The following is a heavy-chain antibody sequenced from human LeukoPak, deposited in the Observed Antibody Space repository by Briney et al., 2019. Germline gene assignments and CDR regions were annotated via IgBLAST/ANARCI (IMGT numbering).Heavy chain of an antibody. Sequence: SETLSLTCAVYGGSFSGYYWSWIRQPPGKGLEWIGEINHSGSTNYNPSLKSQVTISVDTSKNQFSLKLSSVTAADTAVYYCARGRYSGYSFFDYWGQGTLVTVSS. CDR2: INHSGST. D-gene: IGHD5-12*01. J-gene: IGHJ4*02. CDR1: GGSFSGYY. V-gene: IGHV4-34*01. CDR3: ARGRYSGYSFFDY.